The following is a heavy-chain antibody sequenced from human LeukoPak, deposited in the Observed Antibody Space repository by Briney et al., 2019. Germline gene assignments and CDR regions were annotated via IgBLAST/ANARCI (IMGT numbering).Heavy chain of an antibody. V-gene: IGHV3-30*18. D-gene: IGHD2-15*01. Sequence: GRSLRLSCAASGFTFSSYGMHWVRQAPGKGLEWVVVISYDGSNKYYADSVKGRFTISRDNSKNTLYLQMNSLRAEDTAVYYCAKDQGVVVMGYWGQGTLVTVSS. CDR1: GFTFSSYG. CDR3: AKDQGVVVMGY. CDR2: ISYDGSNK. J-gene: IGHJ4*02.